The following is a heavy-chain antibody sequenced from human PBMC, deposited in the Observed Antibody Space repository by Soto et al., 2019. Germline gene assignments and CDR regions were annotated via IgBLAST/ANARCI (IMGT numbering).Heavy chain of an antibody. CDR3: ARVNIPLTYCSGGSCYYIDF. CDR1: GFALSDNW. Sequence: EVQLVESGGGLIQPGGSLRLSCAASGFALSDNWMHWVRQAPGKGLMWVSRINTDGKSTNYADSVKGRFTISRDIGKNTLFLQMNDLRAEDTAVYYCARVNIPLTYCSGGSCYYIDFWGQGTLVAVSS. J-gene: IGHJ4*02. D-gene: IGHD2-15*01. V-gene: IGHV3-74*01. CDR2: INTDGKST.